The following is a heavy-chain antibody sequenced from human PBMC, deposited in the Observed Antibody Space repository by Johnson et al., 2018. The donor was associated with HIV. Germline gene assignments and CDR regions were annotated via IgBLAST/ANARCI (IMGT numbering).Heavy chain of an antibody. CDR1: GFTFSSYG. V-gene: IGHV3-30*02. CDR2: IRYDGSNK. J-gene: IGHJ3*02. CDR3: AKDLEGDPNAFDI. Sequence: QVQLVESGGGVVQPGGSLRLSCAASGFTFSSYGMHWVRQAPGKGLEWVAFIRYDGSNKYYADSVTGRFTISRDNSKNTLYLQMNSLRAEDTALYYCAKDLEGDPNAFDIWGQGTMVTVSS.